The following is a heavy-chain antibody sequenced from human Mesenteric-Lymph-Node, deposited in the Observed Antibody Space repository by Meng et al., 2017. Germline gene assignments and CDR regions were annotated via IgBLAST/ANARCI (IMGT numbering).Heavy chain of an antibody. CDR1: GFTLDDYG. V-gene: IGHV3-20*04. J-gene: IGHJ4*02. D-gene: IGHD3-16*01. CDR3: ARAGIVCCGGLTYDY. CDR2: INWNGGST. Sequence: GESPKIPRAASGFTLDDYGMSWVRQAPGKGLEWVSGINWNGGSTGYADSVKGRFTISRDNAKNSLYLQMNSLRAEDTAVYYCARAGIVCCGGLTYDYWGQGPLVTVSS.